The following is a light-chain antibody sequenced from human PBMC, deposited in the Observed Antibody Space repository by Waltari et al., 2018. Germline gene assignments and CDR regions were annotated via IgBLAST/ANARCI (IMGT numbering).Light chain of an antibody. CDR3: QHYVRLPVT. J-gene: IGKJ1*01. Sequence: DIVLTQFPGTLSLSAGERATRSCRASPIIGKYLAWYQLRPGQAPRRLIYDAYIRAAGIPDRFSGSGSGTDFSLTISRLEPDDFAMYYCQHYVRLPVTFGQGTKVEIK. V-gene: IGKV3-20*01. CDR1: PIIGKY. CDR2: DAY.